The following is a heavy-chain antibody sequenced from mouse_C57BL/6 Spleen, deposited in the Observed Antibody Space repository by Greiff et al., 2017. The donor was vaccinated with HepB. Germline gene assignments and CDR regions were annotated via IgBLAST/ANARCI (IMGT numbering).Heavy chain of an antibody. J-gene: IGHJ4*01. CDR3: ARGNVPYAMDY. CDR1: GYTFTSYT. CDR2: INPSSGYT. Sequence: VQLVESGAELARPGASVKMSCKASGYTFTSYTMHWVKQRPGQGLEWIGYINPSSGYTKYNQKFKDKATLTADKSSSTAYMQLSSLTSEDSAVYYCARGNVPYAMDYWGQGTSVTVSS. V-gene: IGHV1-4*01.